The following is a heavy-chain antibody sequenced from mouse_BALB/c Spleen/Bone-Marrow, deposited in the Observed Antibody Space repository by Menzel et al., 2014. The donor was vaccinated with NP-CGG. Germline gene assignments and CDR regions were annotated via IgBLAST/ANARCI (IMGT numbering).Heavy chain of an antibody. CDR1: GFTFTDYY. CDR2: IRNKAYGYTT. V-gene: IGHV7-3*02. Sequence: EVQGVESGGGLVQPGGSLRLSCTTSGFTFTDYYMSWVRQPPGKALEWLAFIRNKAYGYTTEYSASVRGRFTISRDNSQSILYLQMNTQRAEDSATYYCARFPMDYWGQGTSVTVSS. CDR3: ARFPMDY. J-gene: IGHJ4*01.